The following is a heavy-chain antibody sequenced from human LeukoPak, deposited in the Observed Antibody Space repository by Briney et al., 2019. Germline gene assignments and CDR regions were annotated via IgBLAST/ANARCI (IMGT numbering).Heavy chain of an antibody. D-gene: IGHD2-2*01. V-gene: IGHV4-39*01. Sequence: SETLSLTCTVSGGSISSSSYYWGWIRQPPGKGLEWIGSIYYSGSTYYNPCLKSRVTISVETSKNQFSLKLSSVTAADTAVYYCARHERHCSSTSCSVAIDPWGQGTLVTVSS. CDR2: IYYSGST. CDR1: GGSISSSSYY. CDR3: ARHERHCSSTSCSVAIDP. J-gene: IGHJ5*02.